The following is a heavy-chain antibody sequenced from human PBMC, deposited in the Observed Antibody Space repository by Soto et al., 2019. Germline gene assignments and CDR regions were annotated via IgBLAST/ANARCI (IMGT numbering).Heavy chain of an antibody. J-gene: IGHJ4*02. CDR3: AKDHCSSTSCYASYFDY. CDR2: ISYDGSNK. CDR1: GFTFSSYG. V-gene: IGHV3-30*18. Sequence: GGSLRLSCAASGFTFSSYGMHWVRQAPGKGLEWVAVISYDGSNKYYADSVKGRFTISRDNSKNTLYLQMNSLRAEDTAVYYCAKDHCSSTSCYASYFDYWGQGTLVTVSS. D-gene: IGHD2-2*01.